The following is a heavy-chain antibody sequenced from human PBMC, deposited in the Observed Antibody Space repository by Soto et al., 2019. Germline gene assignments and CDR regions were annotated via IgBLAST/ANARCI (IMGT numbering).Heavy chain of an antibody. CDR1: GFTFSSYA. CDR2: LSGSGGSS. V-gene: IGHV3-23*01. J-gene: IGHJ4*02. D-gene: IGHD3-10*01. CDR3: AKIHYYSSGGGI. Sequence: GGSLRLSCAASGFTFSSYAMSWVRQAPGKGLEWVSSLSGSGGSSSYADSVKGRFTTSRDNSKNTLHLQMNGLGAEDTAVYYCAKIHYYSSGGGIWGQGTLVTVSS.